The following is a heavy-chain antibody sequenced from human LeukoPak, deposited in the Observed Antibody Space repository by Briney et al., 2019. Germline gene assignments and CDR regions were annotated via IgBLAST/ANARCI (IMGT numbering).Heavy chain of an antibody. D-gene: IGHD2-2*01. CDR1: GGSINSDGYY. J-gene: IGHJ3*02. Sequence: SETLSLTCTVSGGSINSDGYYWSWIRQPPGKGLEWIGYIYHSGSTYYNPSLKSRVTISVDRSKNQFSLKLSSVTAADTAVYYCASGIVVPAAMHAFDIWGQGTMVTVSS. CDR3: ASGIVVPAAMHAFDI. CDR2: IYHSGST. V-gene: IGHV4-30-2*01.